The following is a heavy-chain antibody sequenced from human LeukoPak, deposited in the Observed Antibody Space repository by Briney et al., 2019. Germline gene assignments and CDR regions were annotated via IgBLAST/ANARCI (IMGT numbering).Heavy chain of an antibody. CDR1: GYTFTSYY. Sequence: ASVKVSCKASGYTFTSYYMHWVRQAPGQGLEWMGIINPSGGSTSYAQKFQGRVTMTRDTSTSTVYMELSSLRSEDTAVYYCAKDTTITMIVVVWAYWGQGTLVTVSS. V-gene: IGHV1-46*01. CDR3: AKDTTITMIVVVWAY. CDR2: INPSGGST. J-gene: IGHJ4*02. D-gene: IGHD3-22*01.